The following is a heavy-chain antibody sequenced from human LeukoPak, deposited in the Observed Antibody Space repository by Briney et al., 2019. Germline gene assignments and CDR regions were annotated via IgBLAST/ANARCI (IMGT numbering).Heavy chain of an antibody. V-gene: IGHV4-39*07. J-gene: IGHJ4*02. Sequence: ASETLSLTCTVSGGSISSSSYYWGWIRQPPGKGLEWIGSIYYSGSTYYNPSLKSRVTISVDTSKNQFSLKLSSVTAADTAVYYCARVRVWFGESTATFDYWGQGTLVTVSS. CDR1: GGSISSSSYY. CDR3: ARVRVWFGESTATFDY. CDR2: IYYSGST. D-gene: IGHD3-10*01.